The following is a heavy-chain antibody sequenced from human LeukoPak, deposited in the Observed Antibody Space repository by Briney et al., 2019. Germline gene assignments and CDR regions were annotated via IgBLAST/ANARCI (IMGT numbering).Heavy chain of an antibody. J-gene: IGHJ4*02. V-gene: IGHV4-59*01. CDR3: ARVGDGYNYYFDY. CDR1: GGTFSGYY. D-gene: IGHD5-24*01. CDR2: IYYSGTT. Sequence: SETLSLTCAVYGGTFSGYYWSWIRQPPGKGLEWIGYIYYSGTTNYNPSLKSRVTISVDTSKNQFSLKLSSVTAADTAVYYCARVGDGYNYYFDYWGQGTLVTVSS.